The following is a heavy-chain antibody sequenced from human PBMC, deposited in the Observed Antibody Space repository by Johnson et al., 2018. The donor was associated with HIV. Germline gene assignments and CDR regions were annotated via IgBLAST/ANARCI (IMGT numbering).Heavy chain of an antibody. V-gene: IGHV3-53*01. CDR1: GFTDSSNY. D-gene: IGHD2-2*01. Sequence: VQLVESGGGLIQPGGSLRLSCAASGFTDSSNYMSWVRQAPGKGLEWVSVIYSGGSTYYADSVKGRFTISRDNSKNTLYVQKNSLRAKDTDVYYCARGIQPDAVDIWDQGTMVT. J-gene: IGHJ3*02. CDR2: IYSGGST. CDR3: ARGIQPDAVDI.